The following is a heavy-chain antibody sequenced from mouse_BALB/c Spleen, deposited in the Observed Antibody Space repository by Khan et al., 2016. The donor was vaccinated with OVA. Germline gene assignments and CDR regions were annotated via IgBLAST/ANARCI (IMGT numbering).Heavy chain of an antibody. CDR3: ARPPYFSYTLDN. CDR1: GYTFTNYG. J-gene: IGHJ4*01. Sequence: QIQLVQSGPELKKPGETVKISCKASGYTFTNYGMNWVKQSPGKALKWMGWINTYTGEPTYADDFKGRFAFSLETSASTAYLQINNLKNEDTATYLCARPPYFSYTLDNWGQGTSVTVSA. D-gene: IGHD2-10*01. CDR2: INTYTGEP. V-gene: IGHV9-3-1*01.